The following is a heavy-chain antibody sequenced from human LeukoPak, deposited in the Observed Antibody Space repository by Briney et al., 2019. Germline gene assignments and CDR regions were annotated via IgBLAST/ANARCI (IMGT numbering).Heavy chain of an antibody. CDR2: INHSGST. D-gene: IGHD3-10*01. CDR1: GGSFSGYY. Sequence: PSETLSLTCAVYGGSFSGYYWSWIRQPPGKGLEWIGEINHSGSTNYNPSLKSRVTISVDTSKNQFSLKLSSVTAADTAVYYCAREGTMVRGVIGYWGQGTLVTVSS. CDR3: AREGTMVRGVIGY. V-gene: IGHV4-34*01. J-gene: IGHJ4*02.